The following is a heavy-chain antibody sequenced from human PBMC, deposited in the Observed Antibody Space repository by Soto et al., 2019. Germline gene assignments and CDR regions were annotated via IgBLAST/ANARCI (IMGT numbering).Heavy chain of an antibody. D-gene: IGHD3-10*01. CDR1: GFTVSSNY. CDR3: AGGGGGFGELLYFDY. V-gene: IGHV3-53*04. Sequence: GGSLRLSCAASGFTVSSNYMSWVRQAPGKGLEWVSVIYSGGSTYYADSVKGRFTISRHNSKNTLYLQMNSLRAGDTAVYCWAGGGGGFGELLYFDYWGQGTLVTVSS. J-gene: IGHJ4*02. CDR2: IYSGGST.